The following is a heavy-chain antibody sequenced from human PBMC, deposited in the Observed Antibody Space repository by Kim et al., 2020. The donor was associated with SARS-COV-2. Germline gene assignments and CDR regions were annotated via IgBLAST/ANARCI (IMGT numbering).Heavy chain of an antibody. CDR1: GFTFDDYA. V-gene: IGHV3-43*02. CDR2: ISRDGGEI. D-gene: IGHD6-19*01. J-gene: IGHJ4*02. Sequence: GGSLRLSCAASGFTFDDYAIQWVRQVPGKGLEWVSLISRDGGEIKYADSVKGRFTISRDNSKKSVYLQMNSLRIEDTALYYCVRGQQWLIKNWGQGTQVTVSS. CDR3: VRGQQWLIKN.